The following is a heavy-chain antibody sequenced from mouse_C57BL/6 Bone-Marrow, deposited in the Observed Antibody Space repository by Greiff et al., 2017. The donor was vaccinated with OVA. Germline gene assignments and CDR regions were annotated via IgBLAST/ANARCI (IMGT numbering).Heavy chain of an antibody. Sequence: VKLVESDAELVKPGASVKISCKVSGYTFTDHTIHWMKQRPEQGLEWIGYIYPRDGSTKYNEKFKGKATLTADKSSSTAYMQLNSLTSEDSAVYFCARESHYYGSSSWFAYWGQGTLVTVSA. CDR1: GYTFTDHT. CDR3: ARESHYYGSSSWFAY. D-gene: IGHD1-1*01. CDR2: IYPRDGST. J-gene: IGHJ3*01. V-gene: IGHV1-78*01.